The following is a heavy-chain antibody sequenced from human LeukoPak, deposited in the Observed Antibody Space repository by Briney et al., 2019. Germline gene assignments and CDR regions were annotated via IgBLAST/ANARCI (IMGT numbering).Heavy chain of an antibody. J-gene: IGHJ5*02. CDR1: GGTFSSYA. D-gene: IGHD4-11*01. CDR2: IIPIFGTA. CDR3: ARFTYSNYGDWFDP. V-gene: IGHV1-69*13. Sequence: SVKVSCKASGGTFSSYAISWVRQAPGQGLEWMGGIIPIFGTANYAQKFQGRVTITADESTGTAYMELSSLRSEDTAVYYCARFTYSNYGDWFDPWGQGTLVTVSS.